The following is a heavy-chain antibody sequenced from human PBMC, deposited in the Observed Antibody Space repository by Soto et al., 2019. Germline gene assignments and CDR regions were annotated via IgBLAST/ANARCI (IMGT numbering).Heavy chain of an antibody. Sequence: GGSLRLSCAASGFTFSSYAMSWVRQAPGKGLEWVSAISGSGGSTYYADSVKGRFTISRDNSKNTLYLQMNSLRAEDTAVYYCAKDSYSNPFLDYYYYYGMDVWGQGTTVTV. CDR2: ISGSGGST. J-gene: IGHJ6*02. CDR1: GFTFSSYA. CDR3: AKDSYSNPFLDYYYYYGMDV. D-gene: IGHD4-4*01. V-gene: IGHV3-23*01.